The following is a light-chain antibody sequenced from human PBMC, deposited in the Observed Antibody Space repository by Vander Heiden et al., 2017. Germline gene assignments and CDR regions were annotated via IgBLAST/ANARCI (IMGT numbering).Light chain of an antibody. V-gene: IGKV4-1*01. J-gene: IGKJ4*01. CDR3: QQSSTAPLT. Sequence: DIVMTQSPDYLAVSLGERATINCKSSQSFLSSSNNKNYLAWYQQIPGQPPKLIINWASTRESGVPDRFSGSGSGTDFTLTISSLQAEDVAVYYCQQSSTAPLTFGGGTKVEIK. CDR2: WAS. CDR1: QSFLSSSNNKNY.